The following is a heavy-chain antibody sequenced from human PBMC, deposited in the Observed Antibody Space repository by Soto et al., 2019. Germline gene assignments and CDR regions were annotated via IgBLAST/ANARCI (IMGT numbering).Heavy chain of an antibody. CDR1: GYTFTSYG. V-gene: IGHV1-18*01. CDR2: ISASNGNT. CDR3: ASGGITMVRGVIAYYYYYGMDV. J-gene: IGHJ6*02. Sequence: QVPLVQSGAEVKNSGASVKVSCKASGYTFTSYGFSWVRQAPGQGLEWMGWISASNGNTNYAQKLQGRVTMTTDTSTGTAYMELRSLRSDDTAVYYCASGGITMVRGVIAYYYYYGMDVWGQGTTVTVSS. D-gene: IGHD3-10*01.